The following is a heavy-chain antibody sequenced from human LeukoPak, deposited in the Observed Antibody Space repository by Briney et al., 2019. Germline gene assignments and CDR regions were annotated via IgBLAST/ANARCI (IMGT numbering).Heavy chain of an antibody. D-gene: IGHD3-10*01. J-gene: IGHJ6*02. V-gene: IGHV1-2*02. Sequence: ASVKVSYKASGYTFTVYYMHWVRQAPGQGLEWMGWINPNSGGTNYAQKFQGRVTMTWDTSISTAYMELSRLRSDDTAVYYCARDLRKEVVRGVIMGYYYGMDVWGQGTTVTVSS. CDR2: INPNSGGT. CDR3: ARDLRKEVVRGVIMGYYYGMDV. CDR1: GYTFTVYY.